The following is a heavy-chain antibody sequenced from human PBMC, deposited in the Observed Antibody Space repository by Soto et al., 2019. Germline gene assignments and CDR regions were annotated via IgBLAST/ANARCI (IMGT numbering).Heavy chain of an antibody. V-gene: IGHV4-4*02. CDR1: GGSFTSNNW. CDR3: ASRDPGTSVDY. D-gene: IGHD1-7*01. J-gene: IGHJ4*02. CDR2: IYRTGST. Sequence: PSETLSLTCAVSGGSFTSNNWWTWVRQPPGQGLEWIGEIYRTGSTNYNPSLKSRVTISLDKSENQFSLKVTSLTAAGTAVYYCASRDPGTSVDYWGQGTLVTAPQ.